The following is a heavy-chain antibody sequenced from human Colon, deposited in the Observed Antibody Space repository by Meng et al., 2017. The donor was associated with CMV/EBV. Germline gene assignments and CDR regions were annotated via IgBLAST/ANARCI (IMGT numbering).Heavy chain of an antibody. Sequence: SCRTSGYTFSSYALSWVRQVPGRGLEWMGWISVDATTPTYAQAFTGRFVISLDTSVRTTYLRIDSLRTDDTAVYFCTRDTPHRLFEYWGQGTLVTVSS. CDR2: ISVDATTP. CDR3: TRDTPHRLFEY. J-gene: IGHJ4*02. CDR1: GYTFSSYA. V-gene: IGHV7-4-1*01. D-gene: IGHD2-21*02.